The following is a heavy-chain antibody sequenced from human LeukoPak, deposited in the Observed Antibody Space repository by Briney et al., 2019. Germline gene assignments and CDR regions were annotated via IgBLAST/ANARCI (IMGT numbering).Heavy chain of an antibody. CDR3: ARDIVGRRSSGWYVTDY. D-gene: IGHD6-19*01. V-gene: IGHV3-21*01. Sequence: GGSLRLSCAASGFTFSSYSMNWVRQAPGKGLEWVSSISSSSSYIYYADSVKGRFTISRGNAKNSLYLQMNSLRAEDTAVYYCARDIVGRRSSGWYVTDYWGQGTLVTVSS. CDR2: ISSSSSYI. CDR1: GFTFSSYS. J-gene: IGHJ4*02.